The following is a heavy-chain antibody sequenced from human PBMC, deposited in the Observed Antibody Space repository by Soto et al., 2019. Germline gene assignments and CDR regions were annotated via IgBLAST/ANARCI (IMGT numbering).Heavy chain of an antibody. J-gene: IGHJ3*02. V-gene: IGHV3-74*01. CDR2: INGDGSYT. CDR3: VRTWHGFDI. Sequence: EVQLVESGGGLVQPGGSLRLSCAASGFTFSTYWMHWVRQAPEKGLLWVSHINGDGSYTDFADSVKGRFTISRAKAKNTVYLQMQSLRVEDTAVYFCVRTWHGFDIWGPGTMVTVSS. CDR1: GFTFSTYW.